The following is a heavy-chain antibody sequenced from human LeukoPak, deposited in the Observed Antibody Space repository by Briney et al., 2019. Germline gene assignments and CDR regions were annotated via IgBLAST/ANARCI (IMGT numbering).Heavy chain of an antibody. V-gene: IGHV4-39*07. CDR2: INHSGST. CDR3: ARRVRSGSYYKSHYYYYYYMDV. D-gene: IGHD3-10*01. Sequence: PSETLSLTCTVSGGSISSSGYYWGWIRQPPGKGLEWIGEINHSGSTNYNPSLKSRVTISVDTSKNQFSLKLSSVTAADTAVYYCARRVRSGSYYKSHYYYYYYMDVWGKGTTVTISS. CDR1: GGSISSSGYY. J-gene: IGHJ6*03.